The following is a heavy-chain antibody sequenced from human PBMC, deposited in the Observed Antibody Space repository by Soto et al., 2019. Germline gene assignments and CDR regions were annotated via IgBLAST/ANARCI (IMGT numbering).Heavy chain of an antibody. Sequence: EVQLVESGGGLVQPGGSLKLSCEASGFIFSGSAMHWVRQASGKGLEWVGRIRSKPNNYAIEYAASVKGRFTISRDDSKNTAYLQMNSLKTEDTAVYYCTRHTVDIWGQGTMVTVSS. V-gene: IGHV3-73*02. CDR1: GFIFSGSA. CDR3: TRHTVDI. J-gene: IGHJ3*02. CDR2: IRSKPNNYAI. D-gene: IGHD4-4*01.